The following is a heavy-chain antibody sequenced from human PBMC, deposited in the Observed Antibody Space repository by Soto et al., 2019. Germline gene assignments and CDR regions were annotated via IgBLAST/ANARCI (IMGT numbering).Heavy chain of an antibody. D-gene: IGHD2-2*01. CDR3: TRDAGYCSSTSCYSYYGMDV. J-gene: IGHJ6*02. V-gene: IGHV3-49*03. Sequence: GGSLRLSCTASGFTFGDYAMSWFRQAPGKGLEWVGFIRSKAYGGTTECAASVKGRFTISRDDSKSIAYLQMNSLKTEDTAVYYCTRDAGYCSSTSCYSYYGMDVWGQGTTVTVSS. CDR1: GFTFGDYA. CDR2: IRSKAYGGTT.